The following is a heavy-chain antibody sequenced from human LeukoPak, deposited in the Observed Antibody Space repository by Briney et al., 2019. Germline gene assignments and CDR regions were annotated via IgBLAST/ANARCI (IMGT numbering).Heavy chain of an antibody. CDR2: IYPGDSDT. D-gene: IGHD1-1*01. V-gene: IGHV5-51*01. J-gene: IGHJ6*02. CDR3: ARRVAGADYYYYGMDV. CDR1: GYSFTSYW. Sequence: GESLKISCKGSGYSFTSYWIGWVRQMPGKGLEWMGIIYPGDSDTRYSPSFQGQVTISADKSISTAYLQWSGLKASDTAMYYCARRVAGADYYYYGMDVWGQGTTVTVSS.